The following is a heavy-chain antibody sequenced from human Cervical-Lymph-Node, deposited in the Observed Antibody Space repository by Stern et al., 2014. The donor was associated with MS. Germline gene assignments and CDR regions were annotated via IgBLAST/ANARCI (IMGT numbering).Heavy chain of an antibody. Sequence: QDQLVQSGAEVKKPGASVKVSCKASGYTFTSYAMHWVRQAPGQRLEWIGWINAGNGHTKYSQKLHGRVTITRVTTQRTAYLELGSLRSEDTAVYYCATDTVAIPGAYWGQGTLVTVSS. J-gene: IGHJ4*02. CDR2: INAGNGHT. CDR1: GYTFTSYA. CDR3: ATDTVAIPGAY. D-gene: IGHD4-23*01. V-gene: IGHV1-3*01.